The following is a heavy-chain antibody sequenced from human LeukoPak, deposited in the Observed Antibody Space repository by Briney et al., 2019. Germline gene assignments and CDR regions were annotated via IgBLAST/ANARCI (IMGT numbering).Heavy chain of an antibody. V-gene: IGHV4-4*07. CDR1: GGSISSYY. CDR3: ARGPTRAIGFDI. J-gene: IGHJ3*02. Sequence: PSETLSLTCTVSGGSISSYYWSWVRQPAGKGLEWIGRIYSSGSTNYNPSLKSRVALSVDTSKNQFSLKLSSVTAADTAVYYCARGPTRAIGFDIWGQGTTVTVS. CDR2: IYSSGST.